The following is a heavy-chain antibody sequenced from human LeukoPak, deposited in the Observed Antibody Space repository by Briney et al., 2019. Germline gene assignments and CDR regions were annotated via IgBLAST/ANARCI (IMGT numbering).Heavy chain of an antibody. CDR2: INPSGGST. V-gene: IGHV1-46*01. CDR3: ASTGRYCSSTSCYSGLFDY. CDR1: GYTFTSYY. D-gene: IGHD2-2*02. J-gene: IGHJ4*02. Sequence: GASVKVSCKASGYTFTSYYMHWVRQAPGQGLEWMGIINPSGGSTSYAQKFQGRVTMTRDTSTSTVYMELSSLRSKDTAVYYCASTGRYCSSTSCYSGLFDYWGQGTLVTVSS.